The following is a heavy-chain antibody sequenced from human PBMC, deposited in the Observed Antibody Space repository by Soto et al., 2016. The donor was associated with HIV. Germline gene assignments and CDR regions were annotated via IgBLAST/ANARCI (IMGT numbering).Heavy chain of an antibody. D-gene: IGHD2-15*01. J-gene: IGHJ5*02. CDR1: GGTFNSYS. V-gene: IGHV1-69*10. CDR3: ARGRRIGGAGQGWFDP. Sequence: QVQLVQSGAEVKKPGSSVKVSCKASGGTFNSYSFSWVRQAPGQGLEWMGGIIPVYGITNYAQKFQGRVTITADKSTSTAYMELSSLRSEDTAVYYCARGRRIGGAGQGWFDPWGQGTLVTVSS. CDR2: IIPVYGIT.